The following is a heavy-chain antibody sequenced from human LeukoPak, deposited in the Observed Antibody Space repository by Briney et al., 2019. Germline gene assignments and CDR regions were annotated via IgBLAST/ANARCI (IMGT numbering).Heavy chain of an antibody. CDR2: IYYSGST. CDR1: GGSISSYH. J-gene: IGHJ5*02. CDR3: ARVVVVPAIWFDP. Sequence: TSETLSLTCTVSGGSISSYHWSWIRQPPGKGLEWIGYIYYSGSTNYNPSLKSRVTISVDTSKNQFSLKLSSVTAADTAVYYCARVVVVPAIWFDPWGQGTLVTVSS. D-gene: IGHD2-2*01. V-gene: IGHV4-59*01.